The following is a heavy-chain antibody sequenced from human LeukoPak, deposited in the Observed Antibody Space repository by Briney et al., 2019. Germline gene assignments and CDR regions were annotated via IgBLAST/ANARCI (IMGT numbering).Heavy chain of an antibody. CDR3: AKGGGWLYYFDY. Sequence: GGSLRLSCAASGFTFSDYYMSWIRQAPGEGLEWVSYIRITSGYTNYADSVKGRFTISRDNAKNSLYLQRNSLRAEDTAVYYCAKGGGWLYYFDYWGQGTRVTVSS. J-gene: IGHJ4*02. CDR2: IRITSGYT. D-gene: IGHD6-19*01. V-gene: IGHV3-11*05. CDR1: GFTFSDYY.